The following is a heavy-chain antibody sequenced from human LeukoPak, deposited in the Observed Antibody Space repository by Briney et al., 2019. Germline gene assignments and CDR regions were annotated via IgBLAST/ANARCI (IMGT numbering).Heavy chain of an antibody. V-gene: IGHV1-69*05. CDR1: GGTFSSYA. Sequence: SVKVSCKASGGTFSSYAISWVRQAPGQGLEWMGGIIPIFGTANYAQKFQGRVTITTDESTSTAYMELSSLRSEDTAAYYCATVEMATRSIDYWGQGTLVTVSS. CDR2: IIPIFGTA. CDR3: ATVEMATRSIDY. J-gene: IGHJ4*02. D-gene: IGHD5-24*01.